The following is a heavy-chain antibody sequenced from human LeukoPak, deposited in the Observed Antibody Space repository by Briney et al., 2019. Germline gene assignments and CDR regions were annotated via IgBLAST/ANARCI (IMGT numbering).Heavy chain of an antibody. CDR3: ARGRWQLVPFDY. D-gene: IGHD6-6*01. Sequence: PGGSLRLSCAASGFTFSDYYMSWIRQAPGKGLEWISYISNSGSTLYYADSVKGRFTISRDNAKNSLFLQMNSLRADDTAVYYCARGRWQLVPFDYWGQGTLVTVSS. V-gene: IGHV3-11*04. CDR2: ISNSGSTL. J-gene: IGHJ4*02. CDR1: GFTFSDYY.